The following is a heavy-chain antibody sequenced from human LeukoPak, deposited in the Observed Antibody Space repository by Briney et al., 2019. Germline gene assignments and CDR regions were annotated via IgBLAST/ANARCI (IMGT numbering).Heavy chain of an antibody. J-gene: IGHJ5*02. CDR2: ISAYNGNT. CDR3: ARAISSSTGNNWFDP. V-gene: IGHV1-18*01. Sequence: ASVKVSCKASGYTFTSYGISWVRQAPGQGLEWMGWISAYNGNTNYAQKLQGRVTMTTDTSTSTAYMELRSLRSDDAAVYYCARAISSSTGNNWFDPWGQGTLVTVSS. CDR1: GYTFTSYG. D-gene: IGHD6-6*01.